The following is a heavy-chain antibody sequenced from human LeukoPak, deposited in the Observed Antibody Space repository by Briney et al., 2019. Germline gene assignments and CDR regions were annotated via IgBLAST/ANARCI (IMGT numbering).Heavy chain of an antibody. CDR1: GFTFSSYA. Sequence: PGRSLRLSCAASGFTFSSYAMHWVRQAPGKGLEWVAVISYDGSNKYYADSVKGRFTISRDNSKNTLYLQMNSLRAEDTAVYYCARDRDPPMAPRGANWFDPWGQGTLVTVSS. CDR3: ARDRDPPMAPRGANWFDP. CDR2: ISYDGSNK. D-gene: IGHD5-24*01. V-gene: IGHV3-30-3*01. J-gene: IGHJ5*02.